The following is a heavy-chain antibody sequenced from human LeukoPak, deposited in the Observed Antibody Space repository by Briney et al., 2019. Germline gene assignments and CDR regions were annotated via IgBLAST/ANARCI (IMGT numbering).Heavy chain of an antibody. D-gene: IGHD2-2*01. CDR2: ISSSSSTI. CDR3: ARDLCSSTSCFFDY. CDR1: GFTFSSYS. J-gene: IGHJ4*02. Sequence: GGSLRLSCAASGFTFSSYSMNWVRQAPGKGLECVSYISSSSSTIYYADSVKGRFTITRDNAKNSLYLQMNSLRAEDTAVYYCARDLCSSTSCFFDYWGQGTLVTVSS. V-gene: IGHV3-48*01.